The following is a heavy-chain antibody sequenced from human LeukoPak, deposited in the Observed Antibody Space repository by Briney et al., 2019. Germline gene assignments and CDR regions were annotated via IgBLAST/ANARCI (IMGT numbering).Heavy chain of an antibody. J-gene: IGHJ3*02. CDR1: GFIFGDYV. CDR3: AKADLWWLNAFDI. V-gene: IGHV3-23*01. D-gene: IGHD4/OR15-4a*01. CDR2: ISGSGGST. Sequence: TGGSLRLSCSASGFIFGDYVMSWVRQAPGKRLEWVSAISGSGGSTYYADSVKGRFTISRDNSKNTLYLQMNSLRAEDTAVYYCAKADLWWLNAFDIWGQGTMVTVSS.